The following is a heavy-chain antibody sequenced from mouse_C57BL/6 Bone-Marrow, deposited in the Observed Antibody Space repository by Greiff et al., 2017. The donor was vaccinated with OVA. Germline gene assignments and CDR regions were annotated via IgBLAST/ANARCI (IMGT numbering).Heavy chain of an antibody. Sequence: VQLQESGPGLVQPSQSLSITCTVSGFSLTSYGVHWVRQSPGKGLEWLGVIWSGGSTDYNAAFISRLSISKDNSKSQVFFKMNSLQADDTAIYYCATSFYGSRNYAMDYRGQGTSVTVSS. CDR2: IWSGGST. D-gene: IGHD1-1*01. CDR3: ATSFYGSRNYAMDY. V-gene: IGHV2-2*01. CDR1: GFSLTSYG. J-gene: IGHJ4*01.